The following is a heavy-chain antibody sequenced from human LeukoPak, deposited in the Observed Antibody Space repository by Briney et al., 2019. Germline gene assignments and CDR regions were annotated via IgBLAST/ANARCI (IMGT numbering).Heavy chain of an antibody. CDR3: AREQTPKQWLVR. Sequence: NPSKTLSLACTVSGGSISSGSYYWSWIRQPAGKGLEWIGRIYTSGSTNYNPSLKSRVTISVDTSKNQFSLKLSSVTAADTAVYYCAREQTPKQWLVRWGQGTLVTVSS. J-gene: IGHJ4*02. CDR2: IYTSGST. V-gene: IGHV4-61*02. CDR1: GGSISSGSYY. D-gene: IGHD6-19*01.